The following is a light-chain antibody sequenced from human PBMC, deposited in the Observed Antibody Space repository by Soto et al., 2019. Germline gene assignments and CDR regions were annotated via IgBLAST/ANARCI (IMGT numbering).Light chain of an antibody. V-gene: IGKV1-17*01. CDR1: QDIRND. CDR3: LQHNTYPLT. J-gene: IGKJ4*01. Sequence: DIQMTQSPSSLSASVGDRVTITCRASQDIRNDLGWYQQKLGKAPKRLIYAASSLQSGVPSRFSGSGSGTDFTLTIISLPPEDVATYYCLQHNTYPLTFGGGTKVEIK. CDR2: AAS.